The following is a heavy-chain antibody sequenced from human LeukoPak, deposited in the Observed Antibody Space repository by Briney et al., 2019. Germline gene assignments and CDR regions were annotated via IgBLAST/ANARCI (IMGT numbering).Heavy chain of an antibody. CDR1: GFTVSSNY. CDR2: LYSGGNT. J-gene: IGHJ4*02. V-gene: IGHV3-53*01. Sequence: SGGSLRLSCVVSGFTVSSNYMSWVRQAPGKGLEWVSVLYSGGNTYHADSVKGRFTISRDNAKNSLYLQMNSLRADDTVVYYCVKDSPPRYSGSPPAYWGQGTLVTVSS. CDR3: VKDSPPRYSGSPPAY. D-gene: IGHD1-26*01.